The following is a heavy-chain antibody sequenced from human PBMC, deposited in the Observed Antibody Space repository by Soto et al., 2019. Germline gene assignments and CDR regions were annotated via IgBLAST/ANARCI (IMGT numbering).Heavy chain of an antibody. Sequence: EVQLVESGGGLVQPGGSLRLSCVDSGFTFSSYWMSWVRQAPVKGLEWVGNIKQDGSEENYVDSVKGRFTISRDNAKNSMYLHMNSLRVEDTAVYYCARIAASGRGWDVWGQGTTVVVSS. CDR3: ARIAASGRGWDV. CDR2: IKQDGSEE. V-gene: IGHV3-7*01. J-gene: IGHJ6*02. D-gene: IGHD6-13*01. CDR1: GFTFSSYW.